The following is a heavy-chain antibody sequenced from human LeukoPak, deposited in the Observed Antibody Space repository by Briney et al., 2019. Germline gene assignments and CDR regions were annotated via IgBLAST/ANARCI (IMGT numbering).Heavy chain of an antibody. J-gene: IGHJ4*02. D-gene: IGHD3-10*01. CDR2: IYISGST. CDR1: GGSISSGSYY. CDR3: AREEITVVQGVHFDY. Sequence: PSETLSLTCTVSGGSISSGSYYWSWIRQPAGAGLEWIGRIYISGSTDYNPSLRSRVTISVDTSKNQFSLKLNSVTAADTAVYYCAREEITVVQGVHFDYWGQGTLVTVSS. V-gene: IGHV4-61*02.